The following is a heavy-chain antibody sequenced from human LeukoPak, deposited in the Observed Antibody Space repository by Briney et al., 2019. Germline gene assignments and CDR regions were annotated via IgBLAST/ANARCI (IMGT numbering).Heavy chain of an antibody. D-gene: IGHD2-2*01. V-gene: IGHV4-34*01. Sequence: SETLSLTCAVYGGSFSGYYWSWIRQPPGKGLEWIGEINHSGSTNYNPSLKSRVTISVDTSKNQFSLKLSSVTAADTAVYYCARGVVDVVVPAAILDVWGKGTTVTVSS. J-gene: IGHJ6*04. CDR3: ARGVVDVVVPAAILDV. CDR2: INHSGST. CDR1: GGSFSGYY.